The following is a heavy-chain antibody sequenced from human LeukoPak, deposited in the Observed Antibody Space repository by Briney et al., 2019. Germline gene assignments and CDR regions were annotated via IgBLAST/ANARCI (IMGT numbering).Heavy chain of an antibody. J-gene: IGHJ4*02. Sequence: ASVKVSCKASGYIFSSYAMHWVRQAPGQRLEWMGWINAGNGNTKYSQEFQGRVTITRDTSASTAYMELSSLRSEDMAVYYCARAREEGYYDSSGYYFDYWGQGTLVTVSS. CDR1: GYIFSSYA. CDR3: ARAREEGYYDSSGYYFDY. V-gene: IGHV1-3*03. CDR2: INAGNGNT. D-gene: IGHD3-22*01.